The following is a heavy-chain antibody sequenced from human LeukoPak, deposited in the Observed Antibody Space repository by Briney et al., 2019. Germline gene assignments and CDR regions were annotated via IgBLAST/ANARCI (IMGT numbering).Heavy chain of an antibody. CDR3: AGSTTWIQPYRFFDY. Sequence: SQTLSLTCTVSGGSISIGGYYWSWIRQPAGKGLEWIGRIYSDGSSNCSPSLNSRVTISIDTSKNQFSLKLSSVTAADTAVYYCAGSTTWIQPYRFFDYWGQGTLVTVSS. D-gene: IGHD5-18*01. J-gene: IGHJ4*02. V-gene: IGHV4-61*02. CDR1: GGSISIGGYY. CDR2: IYSDGSS.